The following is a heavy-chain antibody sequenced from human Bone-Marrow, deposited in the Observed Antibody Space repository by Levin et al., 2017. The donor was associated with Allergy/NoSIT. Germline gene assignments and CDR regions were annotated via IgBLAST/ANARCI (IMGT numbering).Heavy chain of an antibody. V-gene: IGHV3-7*01. CDR2: IKQDGSEK. Sequence: GGSLRLSCAASGFTFSSYWMSWVRQAPGKGLEWVANIKQDGSEKYYVDSVKGRFTISRDNAKNSLYLQMNSLRAEDTAVYYCARENDFKLPAATDHYYYYGMDVWGQGTTVTVSS. D-gene: IGHD2-2*01. CDR3: ARENDFKLPAATDHYYYYGMDV. J-gene: IGHJ6*02. CDR1: GFTFSSYW.